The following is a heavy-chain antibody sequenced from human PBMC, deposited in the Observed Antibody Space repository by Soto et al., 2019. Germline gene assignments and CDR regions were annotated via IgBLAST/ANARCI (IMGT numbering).Heavy chain of an antibody. CDR2: IWYDGSNK. CDR1: GFTFSSYG. D-gene: IGHD3-3*01. CDR3: ARDRLFGVVTGGMDV. J-gene: IGHJ6*02. Sequence: QVQLVESGGGVVQPGRSLRLSCAASGFTFSSYGMHWVRQAPGKGLEWLAVIWYDGSNKYYADSVKGRFTISRDNSKNTLYLQMNSLRAEDTAVYYCARDRLFGVVTGGMDVWGQGTTVTVSS. V-gene: IGHV3-33*01.